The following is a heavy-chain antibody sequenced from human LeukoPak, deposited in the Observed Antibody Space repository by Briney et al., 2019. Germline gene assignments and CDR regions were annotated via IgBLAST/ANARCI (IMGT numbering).Heavy chain of an antibody. CDR2: INDIGNT. CDR3: ARLGSVGYYNYQYMDI. J-gene: IGHJ6*03. V-gene: IGHV4-34*01. CDR1: GGSFSGYY. Sequence: SETLSLTCAVYGGSFSGYYWSWIRQPPGKGLEWIGEINDIGNTNYDPSLRSRVTISVDTSKNKFSLLLTSATAADTAVSFCARLGSVGYYNYQYMDIWGNGTTVTVSS. D-gene: IGHD3-10*01.